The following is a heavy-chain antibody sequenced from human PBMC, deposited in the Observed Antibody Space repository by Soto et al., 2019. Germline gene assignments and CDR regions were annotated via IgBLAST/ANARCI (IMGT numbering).Heavy chain of an antibody. D-gene: IGHD2-15*01. CDR1: GYTFTTYA. V-gene: IGHV1-3*04. CDR2: INTGNGNT. J-gene: IGHJ4*02. Sequence: QVQVVQSGAEVKKPGASVKVSCKASGYTFTTYAIHWVRQAPGQSLEWMEWINTGNGNTYYSQKMQARVTITRDTSASTAYMELSRLRSEDTAVYYCARSRVRGGYYFDCWGQGALVTVSS. CDR3: ARSRVRGGYYFDC.